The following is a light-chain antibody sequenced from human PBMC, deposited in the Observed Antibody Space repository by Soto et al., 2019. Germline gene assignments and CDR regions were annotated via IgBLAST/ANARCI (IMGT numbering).Light chain of an antibody. V-gene: IGKV1-39*01. J-gene: IGKJ2*01. CDR3: QQSNSAPYT. CDR1: QIISPY. Sequence: DIQMTQSPSSLSTSLGDRVTSTCRAFQIISPYPDWYQQKPGSAPYLLIYAASSLQSGLPSRISGTCAGTDSTITISRQQPEDFGTYYYQQSNSAPYTFGQGTKVEIK. CDR2: AAS.